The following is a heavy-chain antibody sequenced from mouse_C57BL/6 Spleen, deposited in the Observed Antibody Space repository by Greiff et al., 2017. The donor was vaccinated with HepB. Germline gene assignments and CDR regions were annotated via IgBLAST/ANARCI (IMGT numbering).Heavy chain of an antibody. V-gene: IGHV1-18*01. D-gene: IGHD2-4*01. Sequence: VQLKQSGPELVKPGASVKIPCKASGYTFTDYNMDWVKQSHGKSLEWIGDINPNNGGTIYNQKFKGKATLTVDKSSSTAYMELRSLTSEDTAVYYCARGDYDYLFAYWGQGTLVTVSA. CDR3: ARGDYDYLFAY. J-gene: IGHJ3*01. CDR2: INPNNGGT. CDR1: GYTFTDYN.